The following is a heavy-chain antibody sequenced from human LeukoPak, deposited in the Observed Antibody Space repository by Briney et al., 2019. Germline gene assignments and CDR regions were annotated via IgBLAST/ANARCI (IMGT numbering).Heavy chain of an antibody. CDR3: ARDQGSSTSLDY. J-gene: IGHJ4*02. Sequence: GGSLRLSCAASGFTFSSYWMHWVRQAPGKVLVWVSRINSDGSSTSYADSVKGRFTISRDNAKNTLYLQMNSLRAEDTAVYYCARDQGSSTSLDYWGQGTLVTVSS. CDR1: GFTFSSYW. V-gene: IGHV3-74*01. CDR2: INSDGSST. D-gene: IGHD2-2*01.